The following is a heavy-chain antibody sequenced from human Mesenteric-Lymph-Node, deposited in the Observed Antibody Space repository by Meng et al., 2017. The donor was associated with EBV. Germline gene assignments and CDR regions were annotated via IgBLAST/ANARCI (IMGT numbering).Heavy chain of an antibody. J-gene: IGHJ5*02. CDR3: ARIGGKDTAMITRWFDP. CDR2: IYHTGTT. CDR1: GGSVISNKW. D-gene: IGHD5-18*01. V-gene: IGHV4-4*02. Sequence: QGRLQESGPGLVKPSETLSLTCAVSGGSVISNKWWSWVRQPPGKGLEWIGEIYHTGTTIYNPSLKSRVTMSIDKSKDQLSLKLSSVTAADTAVYFCARIGGKDTAMITRWFDPWGQGTLVTVSS.